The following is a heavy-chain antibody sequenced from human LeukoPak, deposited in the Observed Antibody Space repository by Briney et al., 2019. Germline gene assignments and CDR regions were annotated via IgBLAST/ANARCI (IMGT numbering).Heavy chain of an antibody. D-gene: IGHD1-1*01. J-gene: IGHJ4*02. CDR1: GFTFSSCA. CDR2: IDSTGGDT. V-gene: IGHV3-23*01. CDR3: AKGGRAQRTDS. Sequence: GGSLRLSCAASGFTFSSCAMSWVRQAPGKGLEWASTIDSTGGDTYYPDSVKGRFTISRDNSKNTLYLQMNSLRADDTAVYYCAKGGRAQRTDSWGQGTLVTVSS.